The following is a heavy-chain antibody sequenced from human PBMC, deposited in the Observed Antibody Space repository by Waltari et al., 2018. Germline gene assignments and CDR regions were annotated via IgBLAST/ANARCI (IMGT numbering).Heavy chain of an antibody. D-gene: IGHD3-10*01. Sequence: EVQLVQSGAEVKKPGESLKTSCKGYGYSFTSYWIGWVRQMPGKGLEWMEIIYPGDSDTRYSPSFQGQVTISADKSISTAYLQWSSLKASDTAMYYCARIIEQFRELFDYFDYWGQGTLVTVSS. V-gene: IGHV5-51*03. CDR2: IYPGDSDT. CDR1: GYSFTSYW. J-gene: IGHJ4*02. CDR3: ARIIEQFRELFDYFDY.